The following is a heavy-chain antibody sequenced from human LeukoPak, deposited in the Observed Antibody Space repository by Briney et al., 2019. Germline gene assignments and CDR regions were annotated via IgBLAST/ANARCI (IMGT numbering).Heavy chain of an antibody. V-gene: IGHV1-69*04. D-gene: IGHD2-15*01. J-gene: IGHJ5*02. CDR2: IIPIFGIA. CDR3: VRQEDCSGGSCYSFIWFDP. Sequence: SVKVSCKASGGTFSSYAISWVRQAPGQGLEWMGRIIPIFGIANYAQKFQGRVTITADKSTSTAYMELSSLRSEDTAVYYCVRQEDCSGGSCYSFIWFDPWGQGTLVTVSS. CDR1: GGTFSSYA.